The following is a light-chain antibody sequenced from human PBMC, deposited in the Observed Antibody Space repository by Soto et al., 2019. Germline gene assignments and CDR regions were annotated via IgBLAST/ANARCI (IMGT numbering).Light chain of an antibody. Sequence: EIVMTQSPATLSVSPGERATLSCRASQSVSSNLAWYQQKPGQAPRLLIYGASTRATGIPGRFSGSGSGTEFTLTISRLHSEDCAVYYCQQYNNWPFTFGAGTKVDIK. J-gene: IGKJ3*01. CDR3: QQYNNWPFT. CDR2: GAS. V-gene: IGKV3-15*01. CDR1: QSVSSN.